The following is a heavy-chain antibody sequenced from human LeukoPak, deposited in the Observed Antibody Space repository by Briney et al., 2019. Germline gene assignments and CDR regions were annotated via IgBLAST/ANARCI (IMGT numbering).Heavy chain of an antibody. J-gene: IGHJ3*02. CDR2: IRSKAYGGTT. CDR3: TKSIADFDI. D-gene: IGHD6-6*01. V-gene: IGHV3-49*04. Sequence: GGSLRLSCTASGFTFGNYAMSWVRQAPGKGLEWVGFIRSKAYGGTTEYAASVKGRFTISRDDSKSIAYLQMSSLKTEDTAVYYCTKSIADFDIWGQGTMVTVSS. CDR1: GFTFGNYA.